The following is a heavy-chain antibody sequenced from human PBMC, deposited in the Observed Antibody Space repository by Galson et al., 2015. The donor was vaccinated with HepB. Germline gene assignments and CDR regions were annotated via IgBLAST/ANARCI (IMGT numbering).Heavy chain of an antibody. J-gene: IGHJ3*02. Sequence: CAISGDSVSSHSAAWNWIRQSPSRGLEWLGRTYYRSKWYNDYAVSVKSRITINPDTSKNQFSLQLNSVTPEDTAVYYCARDPAYLYSSGWYYAFDIWGQGTMVTVSS. CDR2: TYYRSKWYN. CDR3: ARDPAYLYSSGWYYAFDI. CDR1: GDSVSSHSAA. V-gene: IGHV6-1*01. D-gene: IGHD6-19*01.